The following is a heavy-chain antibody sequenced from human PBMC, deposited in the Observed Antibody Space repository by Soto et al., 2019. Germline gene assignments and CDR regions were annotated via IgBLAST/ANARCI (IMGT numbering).Heavy chain of an antibody. D-gene: IGHD2-2*01. J-gene: IGHJ6*02. Sequence: EVQLLESGGGLVQPGGSLRLSCAASGFTFSSYAMKWVRQPPGKGLEWVSLIGESGTPTYYAESVKGRFTIYRDNSGNTLFLEMYSLRAEDTAVYYCARYIPGVRYYGMDVWGQGTTVTVSS. CDR3: ARYIPGVRYYGMDV. V-gene: IGHV3-23*01. CDR2: IGESGTPT. CDR1: GFTFSSYA.